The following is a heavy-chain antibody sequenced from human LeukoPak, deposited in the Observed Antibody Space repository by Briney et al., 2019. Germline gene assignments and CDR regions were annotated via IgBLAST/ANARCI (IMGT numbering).Heavy chain of an antibody. V-gene: IGHV4-59*01. D-gene: IGHD6-6*01. J-gene: IGHJ6*03. CDR1: GGSISNYY. CDR2: IYHSGST. CDR3: ARDWGVSARPGYMDV. Sequence: SETLSLTCTVSGGSISNYYWSWIRQPPGKGLEWIGYIYHSGSTKYNPSLTSRVTISVDTSKNQFSLRLSSVTAADTAVYYCARDWGVSARPGYMDVWGKGTTVTVSS.